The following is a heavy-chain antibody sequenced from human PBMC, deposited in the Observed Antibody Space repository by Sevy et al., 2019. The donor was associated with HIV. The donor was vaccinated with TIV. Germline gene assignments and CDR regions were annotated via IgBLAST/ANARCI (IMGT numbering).Heavy chain of an antibody. CDR2: IKSKTDGGTT. V-gene: IGHV3-15*01. CDR1: GFTFSNAW. CDR3: TTDSVAAAGRIHY. J-gene: IGHJ4*02. D-gene: IGHD6-13*01. Sequence: GGSLRLSCAASGFTFSNAWMSWVRQAPGKGLEWVGRIKSKTDGGTTDYAAPVKGRFTISRDDSKNTLYLQMNSLKTEDTAVYYCTTDSVAAAGRIHYWGQGTLVTVSS.